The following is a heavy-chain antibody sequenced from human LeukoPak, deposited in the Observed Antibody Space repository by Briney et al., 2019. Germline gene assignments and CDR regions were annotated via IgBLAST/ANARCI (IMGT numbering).Heavy chain of an antibody. CDR1: GFTFSDHY. D-gene: IGHD3-10*01. V-gene: IGHV3-15*01. J-gene: IGHJ4*02. CDR2: IKSKTDGGTA. Sequence: GGSLRLSCAASGFTFSDHYMDWVRQAPGKGLEWVGRIKSKTDGGTADYAAPVKGRFTISRDDSKKTLYLQMNSLETEDTAVYYCTTVTEDYGSASFGYWGQGTLVAVSS. CDR3: TTVTEDYGSASFGY.